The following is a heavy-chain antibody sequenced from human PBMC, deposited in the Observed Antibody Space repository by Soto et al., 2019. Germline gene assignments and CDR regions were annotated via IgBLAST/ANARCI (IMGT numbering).Heavy chain of an antibody. Sequence: QITLKESGPTLVKPTQPLTLTCTFSGFSLSTTGEGVGWIRQAPGKAMEWLAVIYWNDDKSYSPTLKSRLTSSKDASIKQVVLTRMNRAPVDTGTYYCALVDDVAALFAYWGQGTLVSVSS. CDR2: IYWNDDK. V-gene: IGHV2-5*01. CDR3: ALVDDVAALFAY. J-gene: IGHJ4*02. D-gene: IGHD6-25*01. CDR1: GFSLSTTGEG.